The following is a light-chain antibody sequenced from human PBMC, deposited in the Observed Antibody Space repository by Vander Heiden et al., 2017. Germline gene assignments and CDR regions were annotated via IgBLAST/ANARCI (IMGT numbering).Light chain of an antibody. V-gene: IGLV2-23*02. CDR2: DVN. CDR1: SSDVGSNNL. Sequence: QSALTQPASVSGSPRQSITISCTGTSSDVGSNNLVSWYQQHPGKAPKLMIYDVNKRPSGVSNRFSGSKSGKTASLTISRLQDEDEADDYCCSYAGSRTLVVFGGGTKVTVL. J-gene: IGLJ2*01. CDR3: CSYAGSRTLVV.